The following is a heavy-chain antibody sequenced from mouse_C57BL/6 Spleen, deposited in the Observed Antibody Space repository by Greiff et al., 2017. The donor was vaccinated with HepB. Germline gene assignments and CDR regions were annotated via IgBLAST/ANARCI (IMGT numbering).Heavy chain of an antibody. CDR3: SVDYYAMDY. CDR1: GFSLTSYA. Sequence: VHLVESGPGLVAPSQSLSITCTVSGFSLTSYAISWVRQPPGKGLEWLGVIWTGGGTNYNSALKSRLSISKDNSKSQVFLKMNSLQTDDTARYYCSVDYYAMDYWGQGTSVTVSS. V-gene: IGHV2-9-1*01. J-gene: IGHJ4*01. CDR2: IWTGGGT.